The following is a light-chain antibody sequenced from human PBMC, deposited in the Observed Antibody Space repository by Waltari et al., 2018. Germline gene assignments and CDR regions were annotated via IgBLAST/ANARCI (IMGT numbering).Light chain of an antibody. V-gene: IGKV3-20*01. CDR1: QTISYTT. CDR2: GAS. Sequence: EIVLTQSPGTLYLSPGDRATLSCRSSQTISYTTLAWYQQKPGQGPRLLIYGASNRPTGVPSRFSGSGSGQDFTLAISRLEPDDFAVYYCQHYGTSSWTFGQGTKVEL. CDR3: QHYGTSSWT. J-gene: IGKJ1*01.